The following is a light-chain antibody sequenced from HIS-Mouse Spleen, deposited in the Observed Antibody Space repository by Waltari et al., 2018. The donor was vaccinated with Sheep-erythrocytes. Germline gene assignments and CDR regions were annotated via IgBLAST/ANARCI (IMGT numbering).Light chain of an antibody. J-gene: IGLJ2*01. Sequence: QSALTQPASVSGSPGQSITISCTGTSSDVGSYNLVSWYQQHPGKAPKLMIYEGRKRPSGVPNRFSGSKSGKPASLTISGLQAEDEADYYCCSYAGSSTLVFGGWTKLTVL. CDR2: EGR. CDR1: SSDVGSYNL. V-gene: IGLV2-23*01. CDR3: CSYAGSSTLV.